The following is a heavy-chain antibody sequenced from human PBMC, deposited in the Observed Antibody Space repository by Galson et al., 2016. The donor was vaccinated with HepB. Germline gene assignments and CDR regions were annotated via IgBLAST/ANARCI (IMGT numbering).Heavy chain of an antibody. J-gene: IGHJ3*02. D-gene: IGHD1-26*01. CDR2: TNHVGTT. CDR3: ANLQVGAITKSFDI. CDR1: GGPFSDLY. Sequence: SLTCGVDGGPFSDLYWSWLRQPPGKGLEWIGETNHVGTTNFNPAFKGRVTLSVDTSKNQFSLILTSVSAADTAVYYCANLQVGAITKSFDIWGRGTMVTVSS. V-gene: IGHV4-34*01.